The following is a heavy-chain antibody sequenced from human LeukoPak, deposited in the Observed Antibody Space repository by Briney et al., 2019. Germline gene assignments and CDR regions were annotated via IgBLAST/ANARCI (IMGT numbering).Heavy chain of an antibody. CDR3: ARENYSSGRVVLRYYFDY. D-gene: IGHD6-19*01. J-gene: IGHJ4*02. Sequence: PGGSLRLSCAASGFTFSSYSMSWVRQAPGKGLEWVANIKPVVSEKYYVDSVKGRFTISRDKSKNSPYLQMNSLRAEETAVYYCARENYSSGRVVLRYYFDYWGQGTLVTVSS. CDR2: IKPVVSEK. V-gene: IGHV3-7*01. CDR1: GFTFSSYS.